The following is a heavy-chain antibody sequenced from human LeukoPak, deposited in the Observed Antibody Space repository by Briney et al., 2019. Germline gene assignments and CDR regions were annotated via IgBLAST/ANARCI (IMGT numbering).Heavy chain of an antibody. CDR1: GFTFSSYA. CDR3: AKRLYTGYYYYMDV. V-gene: IGHV3-23*01. Sequence: PGGSLRLSCAASGFTFSSYATSWVRQAPGKGLEWVSAISGSGGSTYYADSVKGRFTISRDNSKNTLYLQMNSLRAEDTAVYYCAKRLYTGYYYYMDVWGKGTTVTVSS. J-gene: IGHJ6*03. CDR2: ISGSGGST. D-gene: IGHD1-14*01.